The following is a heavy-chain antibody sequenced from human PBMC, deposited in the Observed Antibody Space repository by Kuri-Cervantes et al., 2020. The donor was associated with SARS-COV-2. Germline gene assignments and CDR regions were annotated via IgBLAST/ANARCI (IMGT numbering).Heavy chain of an antibody. J-gene: IGHJ5*02. Sequence: GESLKFSCAASGFTFSSYSMNWVRQAPGKGLEWVSSISSSSSYIYYADSVKGRFTISRDNAKNSLYLQMNSLRAEDTAVYYCARSQGYNWNYGWFDPWGQGTLVTVSS. CDR3: ARSQGYNWNYGWFDP. D-gene: IGHD1-7*01. V-gene: IGHV3-21*01. CDR1: GFTFSSYS. CDR2: ISSSSSYI.